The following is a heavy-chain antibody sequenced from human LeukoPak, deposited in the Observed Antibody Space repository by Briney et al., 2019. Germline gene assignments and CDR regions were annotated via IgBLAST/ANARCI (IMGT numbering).Heavy chain of an antibody. D-gene: IGHD3-3*01. V-gene: IGHV1-69*13. CDR2: IIPIFGKA. Sequence: SVTVSCKASGGTFNSYAISWVRQAPGQGLEWMGGIIPIFGKANYAQKFQGRVTITADESTSTAYLELRRVGSEDTGVYYCARGRRFLEWFRKVEGMDVWGQGTTVTVSS. CDR3: ARGRRFLEWFRKVEGMDV. J-gene: IGHJ6*02. CDR1: GGTFNSYA.